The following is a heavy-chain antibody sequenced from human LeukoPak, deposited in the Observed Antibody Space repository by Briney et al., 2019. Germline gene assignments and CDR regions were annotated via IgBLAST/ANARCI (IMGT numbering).Heavy chain of an antibody. J-gene: IGHJ6*02. CDR2: INHSGST. V-gene: IGHV4-34*01. CDR3: ARGRHIVVVPAAPGYYYYGMDV. D-gene: IGHD2-2*01. CDR1: GGSFSGYY. Sequence: PSETLSLTCAVYGGSFSGYYWSWIRQPPGKGLEWIGEINHSGSTNYNPSLKSRVTISVDTSKNQFSLKLSSVTAADTAVYYCARGRHIVVVPAAPGYYYYGMDVWGQGTTVTVSS.